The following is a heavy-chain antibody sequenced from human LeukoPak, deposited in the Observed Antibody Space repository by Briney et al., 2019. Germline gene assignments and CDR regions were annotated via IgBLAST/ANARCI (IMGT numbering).Heavy chain of an antibody. J-gene: IGHJ4*02. D-gene: IGHD6-13*01. CDR1: GGSISSDY. V-gene: IGHV4-59*01. CDR2: TSFRGST. CDR3: AKGGGGIAADY. Sequence: SETLSLTCSVSGGSISSDYWSWIRQPPGKGLEWIGYTSFRGSTNYNPSFKSRVTMSLDTSRNQFSLRLRSVTAADTAMYYCAKGGGGIAADYWGEGTLVTVSS.